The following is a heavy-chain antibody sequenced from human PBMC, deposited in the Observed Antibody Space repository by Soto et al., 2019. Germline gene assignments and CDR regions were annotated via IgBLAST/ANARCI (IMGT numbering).Heavy chain of an antibody. CDR3: ARVLGGMAKVNFDY. D-gene: IGHD5-12*01. CDR1: GFTFSSYG. Sequence: PGGSLRLSCAASGFTFSSYGMHWVRQAPGKGLEWVAVISYDGSNKYYADSVKGRFTISRDNSKNTLYLQMKSLRTEDTAVYYCARVLGGMAKVNFDYWGHGALVTVPS. J-gene: IGHJ4*01. CDR2: ISYDGSNK. V-gene: IGHV3-30*03.